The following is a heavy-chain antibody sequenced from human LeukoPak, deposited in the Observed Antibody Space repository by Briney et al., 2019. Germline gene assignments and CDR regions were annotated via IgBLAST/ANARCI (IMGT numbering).Heavy chain of an antibody. CDR2: INHSGST. V-gene: IGHV4-34*01. J-gene: IGHJ4*02. D-gene: IGHD5-12*01. CDR1: GGSFSGYY. Sequence: SETLPLTCAVYGGSFSGYYWSWIRQPPGKGLEWIGEINHSGSTNYNPSLKSRVTISVDTSKNQFSLKLSSVTAADTAMYYCARVSGYDWESFYDYWGQGSLVTVSS. CDR3: ARVSGYDWESFYDY.